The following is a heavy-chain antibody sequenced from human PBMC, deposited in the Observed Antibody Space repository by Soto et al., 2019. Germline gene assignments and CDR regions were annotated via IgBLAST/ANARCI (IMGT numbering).Heavy chain of an antibody. J-gene: IGHJ5*02. V-gene: IGHV4-31*03. CDR3: AREVIVVVPAVTTYNWFDP. D-gene: IGHD2-2*01. CDR2: IFYSGST. Sequence: SSETLSLTCTVSGGSISSGDHYWSWIRQHPGKGLEWIGYIFYSGSTHYSPSLKSRVTMSVDTSKNQFSLKLSSVTAADTAVYYCAREVIVVVPAVTTYNWFDPWGQGTLVTVSS. CDR1: GGSISSGDHY.